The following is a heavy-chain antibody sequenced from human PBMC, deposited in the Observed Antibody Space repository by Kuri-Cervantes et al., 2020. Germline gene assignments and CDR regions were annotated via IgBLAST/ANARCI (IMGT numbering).Heavy chain of an antibody. CDR2: INPNSGDT. CDR3: AREAGKRGYSSTWYYFQH. V-gene: IGHV1-2*02. CDR1: GYTFTGYY. D-gene: IGHD6-13*01. J-gene: IGHJ1*01. Sequence: ASVKVSCKASGYTFTGYYAHWVRQAPGQGLEWMGWINPNSGDTNYVQKFQGRVTMTRDTSISTAYMELSRLRSDDTAVYYCAREAGKRGYSSTWYYFQHWGQGTLVTGSS.